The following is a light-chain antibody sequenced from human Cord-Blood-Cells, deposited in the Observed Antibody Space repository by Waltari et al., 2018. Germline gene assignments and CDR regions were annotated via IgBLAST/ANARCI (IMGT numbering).Light chain of an antibody. CDR2: EVS. CDR3: SSYAGSNNLV. Sequence: QSALTQPPSASGSPGQSVTISRTETSSDVGGYNHVSWYQHPPDKAPKLIILEVSKRPSGGPDRFAVSKSGNTASLTVSGLQAEDEADYYCSSYAGSNNLVFGGGTKLTVL. J-gene: IGLJ2*01. CDR1: SSDVGGYNH. V-gene: IGLV2-8*01.